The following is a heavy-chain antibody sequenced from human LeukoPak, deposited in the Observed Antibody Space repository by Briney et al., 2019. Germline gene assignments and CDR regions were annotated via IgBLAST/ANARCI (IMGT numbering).Heavy chain of an antibody. CDR3: ARGSLGLTYYYDSSGYRLDY. J-gene: IGHJ4*02. V-gene: IGHV4-59*12. D-gene: IGHD3-22*01. CDR2: IYYSGST. CDR1: GGSISSYY. Sequence: PSETLSLTCTVSGGSISSYYWSWIRQPPGKGLEWIGYIYYSGSTNYNPSLKSRVTISVDTSKNQFSLKLSSVTAADTAVYYCARGSLGLTYYYDSSGYRLDYWGQGTLVTVSS.